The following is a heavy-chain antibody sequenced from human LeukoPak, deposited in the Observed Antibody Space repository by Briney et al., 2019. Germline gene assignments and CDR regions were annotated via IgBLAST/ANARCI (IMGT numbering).Heavy chain of an antibody. CDR2: FDPEDGET. CDR3: ATGGGSYAKDGFDY. CDR1: GYTLTELS. V-gene: IGHV1-24*01. D-gene: IGHD1-26*01. J-gene: IGHJ4*02. Sequence: ASVKVSCKVSGYTLTELSMHWVRQAPGKGLEWMGGFDPEDGETIYAQKFQGRVTMTEGTSTDTAYMELSSLRSEDTAVYYCATGGGSYAKDGFDYWGQGTLVTVSS.